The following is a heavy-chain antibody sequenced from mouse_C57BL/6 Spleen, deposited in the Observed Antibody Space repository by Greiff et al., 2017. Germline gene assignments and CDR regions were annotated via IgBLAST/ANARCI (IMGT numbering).Heavy chain of an antibody. V-gene: IGHV5-4*01. CDR1: GFTFSSYA. J-gene: IGHJ1*03. D-gene: IGHD1-1*01. Sequence: EVKLVESGGGLVKPGGSLKLSCAASGFTFSSYAMSWVRQTPEKRLEWVATISDGGSYTYYPDNVKGRFTISRDNAKNNLYLQMSHLKSEDTAMYYCARDDTTVVATRGYFDVWGTGTTVTVSS. CDR2: ISDGGSYT. CDR3: ARDDTTVVATRGYFDV.